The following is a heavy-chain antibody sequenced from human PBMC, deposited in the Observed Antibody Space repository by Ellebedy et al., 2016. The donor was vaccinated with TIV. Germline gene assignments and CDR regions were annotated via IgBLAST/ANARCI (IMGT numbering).Heavy chain of an antibody. CDR3: ARDQWLWDMTASSWGQENWFDP. V-gene: IGHV1-18*01. CDR2: ISAYNGNT. CDR1: GYTFLNCA. J-gene: IGHJ5*02. D-gene: IGHD6-19*01. Sequence: AASVKVSCKASGYTFLNCAFTWVRQAPGQGLEWMGWISAYNGNTNYAQKFQGRVTMTTDTSASTAYMELRSLRSDDTAIYYCARDQWLWDMTASSWGQENWFDPWGQGTLVTVSS.